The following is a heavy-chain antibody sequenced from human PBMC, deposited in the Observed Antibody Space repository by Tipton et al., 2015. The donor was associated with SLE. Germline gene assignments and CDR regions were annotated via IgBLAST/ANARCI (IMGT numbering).Heavy chain of an antibody. V-gene: IGHV4-59*12. D-gene: IGHD1-14*01. Sequence: TLSLTCTVSGGSISSYYWSWIRQPPGKGLEWIGYIYHSGGTGYSPSLKSRATISSDMSKNQFSLKLTSVTAADTAVYYCARGRGYGTHEGDAFDIWGQGAMVTVSS. CDR3: ARGRGYGTHEGDAFDI. J-gene: IGHJ3*02. CDR2: IYHSGGT. CDR1: GGSISSYY.